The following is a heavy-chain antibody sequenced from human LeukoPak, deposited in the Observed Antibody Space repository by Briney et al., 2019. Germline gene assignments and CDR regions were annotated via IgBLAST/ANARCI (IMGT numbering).Heavy chain of an antibody. CDR1: GFTFRSYE. V-gene: IGHV3-48*03. CDR2: ISGSSSNV. D-gene: IGHD5-18*01. Sequence: GGSLRLSCAASGFTFRSYEMSWVRQAPGQRLEWISAISGSSSNVYYAASVRDRFTISRDNDENSLYLQLNTMRAEDTAVYYCARGFRDTAMFLDYWGQGTLVTVSS. J-gene: IGHJ4*02. CDR3: ARGFRDTAMFLDY.